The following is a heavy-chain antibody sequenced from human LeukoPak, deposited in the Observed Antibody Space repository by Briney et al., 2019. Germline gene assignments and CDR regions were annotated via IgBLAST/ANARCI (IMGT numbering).Heavy chain of an antibody. CDR2: IYKSGST. V-gene: IGHV4-31*03. D-gene: IGHD2-2*01. CDR3: ARGAPTVVPAATSNYYMDV. J-gene: IGHJ6*03. CDR1: GGSISSGGYY. Sequence: SETLSLTCTVSGGSISSGGYYWSWIRQHPGKGLEWIGYIYKSGSTYYNPSLKSRVTISRDTSKNQFSLKLRSVTAADTAVYYCARGAPTVVPAATSNYYMDVWGKGTAVTVSS.